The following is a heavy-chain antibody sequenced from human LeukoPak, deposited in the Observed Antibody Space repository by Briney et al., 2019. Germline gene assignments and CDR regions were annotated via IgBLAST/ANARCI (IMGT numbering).Heavy chain of an antibody. CDR1: GDSISSYY. CDR2: LYYSGST. Sequence: SETLSLTCAVSGDSISSYYWSWIRQSPGKGLEWIGYLYYSGSTRYNPSLKSRVTISVATSKNQFSLKLSSVTAADTAVYYCARGAIVVVPAAKDYYYYMDVWGKGTTVTVSS. J-gene: IGHJ6*03. D-gene: IGHD2-2*01. V-gene: IGHV4-59*01. CDR3: ARGAIVVVPAAKDYYYYMDV.